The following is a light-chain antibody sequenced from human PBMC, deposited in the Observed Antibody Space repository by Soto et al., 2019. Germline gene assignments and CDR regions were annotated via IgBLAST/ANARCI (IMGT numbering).Light chain of an antibody. CDR3: QQYDNLPLT. V-gene: IGKV1-33*01. J-gene: IGKJ4*01. CDR2: DAS. Sequence: DIQMTQSPSSLSASVGDRVTITCQASQDIKHYLNWYQQKSGKAPKLLIYDASDLETGVPSRFSGSGSGTDFTFTINSLQPEDIATYYCQQYDNLPLTFGGGTKVDIK. CDR1: QDIKHY.